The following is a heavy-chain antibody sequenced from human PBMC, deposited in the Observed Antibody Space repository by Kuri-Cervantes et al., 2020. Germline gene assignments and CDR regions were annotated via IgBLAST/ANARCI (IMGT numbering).Heavy chain of an antibody. V-gene: IGHV4-34*01. CDR3: ARAFVAYCGGDCYSWNY. CDR2: INHSGNT. Sequence: SETLSLTCAVYGGSFSGYYWSWIRQPPGKGLEWIGEINHSGNTNYNPSLKSRVTISVDTSKNQFSLKLSSVTAADTAVYYCARAFVAYCGGDCYSWNYWGQGTLVTVSS. CDR1: GGSFSGYY. D-gene: IGHD2-21*02. J-gene: IGHJ4*02.